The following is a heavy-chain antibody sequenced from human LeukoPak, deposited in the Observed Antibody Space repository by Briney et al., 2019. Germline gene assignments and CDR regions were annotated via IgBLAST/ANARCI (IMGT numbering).Heavy chain of an antibody. V-gene: IGHV4-38-2*01. D-gene: IGHD3-10*01. CDR2: IHYPVST. J-gene: IGHJ4*02. Sequence: SETLSLTCAVSGFSISNGYLWGWIRRPPGKGLEWIGTIHYPVSTYYAPSLNSRLTISLDASKNHFSLKLNSVTAADTALYYCARGRGRQVGSRWHPDTHHDYWGQGILVTVSS. CDR3: ARGRGRQVGSRWHPDTHHDY. CDR1: GFSISNGYL.